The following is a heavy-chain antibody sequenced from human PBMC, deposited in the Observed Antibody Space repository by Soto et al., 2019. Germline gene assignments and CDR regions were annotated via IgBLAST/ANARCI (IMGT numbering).Heavy chain of an antibody. CDR2: IYYSGST. CDR3: ARAAAPPTYYYYYMDV. D-gene: IGHD2-2*01. V-gene: IGHV4-39*01. Sequence: SETLSLTCTVSGGSISSSSYYWGWIRQPPGKGLEWIGSIYYSGSTYYNPSLKSRVTISVDTSKNQFSLKLSSVTAADTAVYYCARAAAPPTYYYYYMDVWGKGTTVTVS. CDR1: GGSISSSSYY. J-gene: IGHJ6*03.